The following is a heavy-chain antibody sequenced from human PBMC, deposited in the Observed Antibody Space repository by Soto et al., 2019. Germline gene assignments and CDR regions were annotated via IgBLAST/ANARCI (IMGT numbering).Heavy chain of an antibody. CDR1: GVSLRSPGVG. CDR2: IYWDDDK. J-gene: IGHJ4*02. CDR3: AHRRQWLDYFDY. D-gene: IGHD6-19*01. Sequence: QITLKESGPTLVEPTQTLTLTCTFSGVSLRSPGVGVAWNRQPRGKALAWLALIYWDDDKRFSPSLNSRLNITKDTAKNHVVLTMTTVGHVETATYFCAHRRQWLDYFDYWGQGALVTVSS. V-gene: IGHV2-5*02.